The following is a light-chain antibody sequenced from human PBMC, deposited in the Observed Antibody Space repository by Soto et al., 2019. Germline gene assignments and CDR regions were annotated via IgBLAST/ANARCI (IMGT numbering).Light chain of an antibody. Sequence: DLQMTQSPSSLSASVGDRVTITCQASQDISNYLNWYQQKPGKAPKLLIYDASNLETGVPSRFSGSGSGTDFTFPISSLQPEDIATYYCQQYDNLPTWTFGQGTKVEIK. CDR2: DAS. J-gene: IGKJ1*01. CDR1: QDISNY. V-gene: IGKV1-33*01. CDR3: QQYDNLPTWT.